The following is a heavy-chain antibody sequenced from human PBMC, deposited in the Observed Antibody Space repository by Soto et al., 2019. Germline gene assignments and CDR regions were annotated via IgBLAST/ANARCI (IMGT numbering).Heavy chain of an antibody. CDR1: GFTFSDYY. Sequence: GGSLRLSCAASGFTFSDYYMSWIRQAPGKGLECVAYMRRSETTIKYADSVKGRFTISRDNAKNSLYLQMNSLRAEDTAVYYCFRMLEPRAYFFDDWGRGPLVTVS. CDR2: MRRSETTI. J-gene: IGHJ4*02. D-gene: IGHD3-3*01. CDR3: FRMLEPRAYFFDD. V-gene: IGHV3-11*01.